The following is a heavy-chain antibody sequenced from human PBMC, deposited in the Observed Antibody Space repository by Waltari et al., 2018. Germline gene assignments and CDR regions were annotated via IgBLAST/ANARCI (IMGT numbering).Heavy chain of an antibody. CDR2: VDAQDGET. V-gene: IGHV1-69-2*01. CDR3: ATTGGSYYGFDY. D-gene: IGHD1-26*01. J-gene: IGHJ4*02. CDR1: GYPLTDYY. Sequence: EVKLVQSGAEVTKPGAPMKISCKASGYPLTDYYMQWVQPAPGKGLGWMGGVDAQDGETVYAAKFQCRVTITADTSTDTAYMELSSLRSGDTAVYYCATTGGSYYGFDYWGQGTLVTVSS.